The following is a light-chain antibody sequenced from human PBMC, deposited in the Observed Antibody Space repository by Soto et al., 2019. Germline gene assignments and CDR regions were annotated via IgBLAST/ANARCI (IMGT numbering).Light chain of an antibody. Sequence: EIVLTQSPGTLSLSPGEGATLSCRASQSIRSNYLAWYQQKPGQAPRFLIYGAFSRATGIPDRFSGSGSGTDFTLTISNLEPEDFAVYYCQQHISWPLTFGGGTKVDI. CDR1: QSIRSNY. V-gene: IGKV3-20*01. CDR3: QQHISWPLT. CDR2: GAF. J-gene: IGKJ4*01.